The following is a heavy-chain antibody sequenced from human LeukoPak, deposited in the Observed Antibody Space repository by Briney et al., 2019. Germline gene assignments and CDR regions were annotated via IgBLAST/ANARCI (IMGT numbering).Heavy chain of an antibody. Sequence: GGSLRLSCAASGFTFSSYEMNWVRQAPGKGLEWVANIKQDGSERFYVDSVKGRFTISRDNAKNSLYLQMNSLRADDTAVYYCAITYYDFWSGYLGNSWGQGTLVTVSS. J-gene: IGHJ5*02. V-gene: IGHV3-7*01. D-gene: IGHD3-3*01. CDR3: AITYYDFWSGYLGNS. CDR1: GFTFSSYE. CDR2: IKQDGSER.